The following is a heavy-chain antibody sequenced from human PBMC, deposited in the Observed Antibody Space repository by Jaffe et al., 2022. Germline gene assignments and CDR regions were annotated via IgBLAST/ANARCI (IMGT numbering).Heavy chain of an antibody. CDR3: AKDPILGYCSGGSCYTN. CDR2: ISGSGGST. D-gene: IGHD2-15*01. V-gene: IGHV3-23*01. Sequence: EVQLLESGGGLVQPGGSLRLSCAASGFTFSSYAMSWVRQAPGKGLEWVSAISGSGGSTYYADSVKGRFTISRDNSKNTLYLQMNSLRAEDTAVYYCAKDPILGYCSGGSCYTNWGQGTLVTVSS. J-gene: IGHJ4*02. CDR1: GFTFSSYA.